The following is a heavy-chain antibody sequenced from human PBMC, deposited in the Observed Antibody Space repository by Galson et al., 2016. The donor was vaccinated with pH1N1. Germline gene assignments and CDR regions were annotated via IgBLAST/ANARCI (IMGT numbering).Heavy chain of an antibody. CDR2: IYSGGSST. Sequence: SLRLSCAASGFTFRSYAMSWVRQAPGKGLEWVSVIYSGGSSTHYADSVKGRFTMSRDNSKNTLYLQMNSLRAEDTAVYYCAKGGSSSWYVYHYYMDVWGKGTTVTVSS. D-gene: IGHD6-13*01. J-gene: IGHJ6*03. CDR3: AKGGSSSWYVYHYYMDV. CDR1: GFTFRSYA. V-gene: IGHV3-23*03.